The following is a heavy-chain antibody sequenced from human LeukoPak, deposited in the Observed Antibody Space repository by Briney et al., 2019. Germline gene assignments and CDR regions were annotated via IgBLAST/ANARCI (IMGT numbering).Heavy chain of an antibody. CDR1: GGSISSGGYY. V-gene: IGHV4-30-4*08. CDR3: ARWTVGATGFDY. J-gene: IGHJ4*02. D-gene: IGHD1-26*01. CDR2: IYYSGST. Sequence: SQTLSLTCTVSGGSISSGGYYWSWNRQPPGKGLEWIGYIYYSGSTYYNPSLKSRVTISVDTSKNQFSLKLSSVTAADTAVYYCARWTVGATGFDYWGQGTLVTVSS.